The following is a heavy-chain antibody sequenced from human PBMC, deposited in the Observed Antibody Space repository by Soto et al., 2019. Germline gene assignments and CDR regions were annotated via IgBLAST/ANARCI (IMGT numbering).Heavy chain of an antibody. D-gene: IGHD2-15*01. Sequence: EVQLLESGGGVVQPGGSLKLSCAASGFSFSSYAMSWVRQAPGKGLEWVSTIRDSGGSTYYADSVKGRFTISRDDSRNTLFLQMNSLRGDDTALDYCAKKDPRMAHDDWGQGTLFTVST. J-gene: IGHJ4*02. CDR3: AKKDPRMAHDD. CDR1: GFSFSSYA. V-gene: IGHV3-23*01. CDR2: IRDSGGST.